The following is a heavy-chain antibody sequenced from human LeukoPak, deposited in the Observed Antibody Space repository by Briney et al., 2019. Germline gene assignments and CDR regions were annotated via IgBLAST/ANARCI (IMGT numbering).Heavy chain of an antibody. CDR1: GYTFTSYG. CDR3: AGVGRFLEWLLPGNFDY. D-gene: IGHD3-3*01. J-gene: IGHJ4*02. V-gene: IGHV1-18*01. CDR2: ISAYNGNT. Sequence: VASVKVSCKASGYTFTSYGISWVRQAPGQGLEWMGWISAYNGNTNYAQKLQGRVTMTTDTSTSTAYMELRSLRSDDTAVYYCAGVGRFLEWLLPGNFDYWGQGTLVTVSS.